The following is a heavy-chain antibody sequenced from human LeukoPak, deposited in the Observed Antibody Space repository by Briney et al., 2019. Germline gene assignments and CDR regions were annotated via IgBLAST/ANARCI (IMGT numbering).Heavy chain of an antibody. CDR3: ARGRDFWSGYSPRYYGMDV. D-gene: IGHD3-3*01. V-gene: IGHV3-66*01. CDR2: IYSGGST. Sequence: PGGSLRLSCAASGFTVSSNYMSWVRQAPGKGLEWVSFIYSGGSTYYADSVKGRFTISRDNSKNTLYLQMNSLRAEDTAVYYCARGRDFWSGYSPRYYGMDVWGQGTTVTVSS. CDR1: GFTVSSNY. J-gene: IGHJ6*02.